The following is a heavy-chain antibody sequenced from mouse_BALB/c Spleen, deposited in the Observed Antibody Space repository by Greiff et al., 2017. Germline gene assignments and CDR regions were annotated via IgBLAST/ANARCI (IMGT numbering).Heavy chain of an antibody. CDR3: ARYDGYYLYYYAMDY. D-gene: IGHD2-3*01. CDR2: IYPGDGDT. V-gene: IGHV1-82*01. Sequence: VKLMQSGPELVKPGASVKISCKASGYAFSSSWMNWVKQRPGQGLEWIGRIYPGDGDTNYNGKFKGKATLTADKSSSTAYMQLSSLTSVDSAVYFCARYDGYYLYYYAMDYWGQGTSVTVSS. CDR1: GYAFSSSW. J-gene: IGHJ4*01.